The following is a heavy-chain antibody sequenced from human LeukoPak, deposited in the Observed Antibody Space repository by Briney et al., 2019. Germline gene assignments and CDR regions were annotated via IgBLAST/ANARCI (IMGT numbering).Heavy chain of an antibody. CDR3: ARGLSYGGNSGFRWYFDY. J-gene: IGHJ4*02. CDR2: IIPIFGTA. D-gene: IGHD4-23*01. CDR1: GGTFSSYA. Sequence: ASVKVSCKASGGTFSSYAISWVRQAPGQGLEWMGRIIPIFGTANYAQKFQGRVTTTTDESTSTAYMELSSLRSEDTAVYYCARGLSYGGNSGFRWYFDYWGQGTLVTVSS. V-gene: IGHV1-69*05.